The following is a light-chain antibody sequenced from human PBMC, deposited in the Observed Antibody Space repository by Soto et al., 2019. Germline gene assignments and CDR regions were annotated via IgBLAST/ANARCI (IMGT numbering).Light chain of an antibody. V-gene: IGKV3-20*01. CDR3: QQYGSSHWT. J-gene: IGKJ1*01. CDR1: QSVSSSY. CDR2: GAS. Sequence: EIVLTQSPGTLSLSPGERATLSCRASQSVSSSYLAWYQQKPGQAPRLLIYGASSRATGIPDRFSGSGSGTDFTLTISRLEPEDFAMYYCQQYGSSHWTFGQGTKVESK.